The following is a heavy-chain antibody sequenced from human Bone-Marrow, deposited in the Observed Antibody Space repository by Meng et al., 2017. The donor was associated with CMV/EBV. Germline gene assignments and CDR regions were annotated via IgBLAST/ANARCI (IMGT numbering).Heavy chain of an antibody. CDR1: GGSISSYY. D-gene: IGHD2-2*01. Sequence: SETLSLTCTVSGGSISSYYWSWIRQPPGKGLEWIGYIYYSGSTNYNPSLKSRVTISVDTSKNPFSLKLSSVTAADTAVYYCARVSHCSSTSCYSYFQHWGQGTLVTVSS. J-gene: IGHJ1*01. CDR2: IYYSGST. CDR3: ARVSHCSSTSCYSYFQH. V-gene: IGHV4-59*01.